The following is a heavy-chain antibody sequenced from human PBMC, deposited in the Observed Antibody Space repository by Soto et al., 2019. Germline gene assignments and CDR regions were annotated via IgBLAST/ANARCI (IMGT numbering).Heavy chain of an antibody. D-gene: IGHD3-3*01. CDR2: INRSGST. CDR1: GGSFSGYY. V-gene: IGHV4-34*01. J-gene: IGHJ6*02. Sequence: PSETLSLTCTVYGGSFSGYYWSWIRQPPGKGLEWIGEINRSGSTNYNPSLKSRVTISVDTSKNQFSLKLSSVTAADTAVYYCARDSYDFWSGYSPPTYYYYYGMDVWGQGTTVTVSS. CDR3: ARDSYDFWSGYSPPTYYYYYGMDV.